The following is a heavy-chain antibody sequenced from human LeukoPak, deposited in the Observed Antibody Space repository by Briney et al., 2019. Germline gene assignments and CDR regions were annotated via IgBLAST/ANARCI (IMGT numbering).Heavy chain of an antibody. CDR3: AILRCSSGSCYLDY. CDR2: IYYSGRT. Sequence: SQTLSLTCTVSGGSVSSGAYYWSWIRQHPGKGLEWIRYIYYSGRTYYNPSLKSRATISVDTSKNQFSLKLSSVTAADTAVFYCAILRCSSGSCYLDYWGQGTLVTVSS. D-gene: IGHD2-15*01. V-gene: IGHV4-31*03. J-gene: IGHJ4*02. CDR1: GGSVSSGAYY.